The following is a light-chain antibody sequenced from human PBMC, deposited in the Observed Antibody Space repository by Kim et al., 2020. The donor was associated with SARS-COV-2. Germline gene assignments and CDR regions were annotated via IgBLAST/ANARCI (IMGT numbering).Light chain of an antibody. J-gene: IGLJ1*01. V-gene: IGLV3-1*01. Sequence: SYELTQPPSVSVSPGQTATITCSGDNLGNKYVSWYQQRAGQSPGLVMFQDTKRPSGIPQRFSGSKSVNTATLTISGTQALDEADYYCQASDGTTLYVFGTGTKVTVL. CDR3: QASDGTTLYV. CDR1: NLGNKY. CDR2: QDT.